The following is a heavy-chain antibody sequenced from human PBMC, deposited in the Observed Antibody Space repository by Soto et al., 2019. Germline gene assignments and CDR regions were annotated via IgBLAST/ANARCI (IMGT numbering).Heavy chain of an antibody. J-gene: IGHJ6*02. CDR3: ARWGELHYYYYGLDA. D-gene: IGHD1-26*01. CDR2: INPNSGGA. V-gene: IGHV1-2*02. Sequence: ASVKVSCKASGYTFTGSYLHWVRQAPGQGLEWMGWINPNSGGANSVQKFQGRVTMTRDTSISTAYMELSRLTSDDTAVYYCARWGELHYYYYGLDAWGQGTTVTVS. CDR1: GYTFTGSY.